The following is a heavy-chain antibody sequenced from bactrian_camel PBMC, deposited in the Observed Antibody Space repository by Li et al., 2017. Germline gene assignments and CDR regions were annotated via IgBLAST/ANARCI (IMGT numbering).Heavy chain of an antibody. CDR2: IHIGGGST. Sequence: QVQLVESGGGSVQAGGSLRLSCSVSGYVTSGYCMGWFRQAPGKEREWVAAIHIGGGSTYYSDSVKGRFTISQDNAKNTLYLQMNNLKPDDTAMYYCAAESPSLAGWKPTSLLNQFAYNYRGQGTQVTVS. CDR3: AAESPSLAGWKPTSLLNQFAYNY. CDR1: GYVTSGYC. V-gene: IGHV3S1*01. J-gene: IGHJ4*01. D-gene: IGHD5*01.